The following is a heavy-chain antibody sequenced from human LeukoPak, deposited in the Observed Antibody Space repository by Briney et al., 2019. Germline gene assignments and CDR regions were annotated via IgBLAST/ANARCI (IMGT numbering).Heavy chain of an antibody. CDR2: INPNSGGT. V-gene: IGHV1-2*02. J-gene: IGHJ5*02. D-gene: IGHD6-13*01. CDR1: GYTFTGYY. Sequence: ASVKVSCKASGYTFTGYYMHWVRQAPGQGLEWMGWINPNSGGTNYAQKFQGRVTMTRDTSISTAYMELSRLRSDDTAVYYCARDRSSSRMVAGTRGFDWFDPWGQGTLVTVSS. CDR3: ARDRSSSRMVAGTRGFDWFDP.